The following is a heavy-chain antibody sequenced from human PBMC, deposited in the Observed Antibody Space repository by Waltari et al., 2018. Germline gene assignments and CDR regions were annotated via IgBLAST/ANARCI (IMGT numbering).Heavy chain of an antibody. Sequence: QVQLQESGPGLVKPSETLSLTCTVSGGSISSYYWSWIRQPPGKGLEWIGYIYYSGSTNYNPSLKSRVTISVDTSKNQFSLKLSSVTAADTAVYYCASFHDYSNYEMGNAFDIWGQGTMVTVSS. CDR1: GGSISSYY. CDR2: IYYSGST. V-gene: IGHV4-59*01. CDR3: ASFHDYSNYEMGNAFDI. J-gene: IGHJ3*02. D-gene: IGHD4-4*01.